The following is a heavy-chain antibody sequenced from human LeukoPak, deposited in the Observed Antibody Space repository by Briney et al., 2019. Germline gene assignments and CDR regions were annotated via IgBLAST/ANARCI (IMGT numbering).Heavy chain of an antibody. CDR3: ATGPFSAIVGATTLDY. CDR2: ISGSTGST. D-gene: IGHD1-26*01. V-gene: IGHV3-23*01. CDR1: GFTFSNYA. J-gene: IGHJ4*02. Sequence: GGSLRLSCAASGFTFSNYAMNWVRQAPGKGLEWVSLISGSTGSTYYADSVKGRFSISRDNSKNTVYLQMNSLRVEDTAVYYCATGPFSAIVGATTLDYLGQGTLVTGSS.